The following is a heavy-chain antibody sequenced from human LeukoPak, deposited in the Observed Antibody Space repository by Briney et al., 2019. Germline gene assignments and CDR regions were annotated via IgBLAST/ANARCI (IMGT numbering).Heavy chain of an antibody. J-gene: IGHJ4*02. CDR3: ARDSREASYYFDY. CDR1: GGSISSYY. V-gene: IGHV4-4*07. D-gene: IGHD3-16*02. Sequence: SETLSLTCTVSGGSISSYYLSWIRQTAGKGLEWIGRMYSSGSNYNPSLKSRVTMSIDTSKNQFSLKLSSVTAADTAVYYCARDSREASYYFDYWGQGTLVTVSS. CDR2: MYSSGS.